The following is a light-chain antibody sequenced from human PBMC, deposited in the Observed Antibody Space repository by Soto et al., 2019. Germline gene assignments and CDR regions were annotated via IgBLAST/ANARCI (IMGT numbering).Light chain of an antibody. Sequence: QSALTQPPSASGSPGQSVTISCTGTSSDVGGYNYVSWYQQHPGKAPKVMMYEVSKRPSGVPDRISGSKSGTSASLAISGLQSEDEADYYCAAWDDDLHVWLFGGGTKLTVL. V-gene: IGLV2-8*01. CDR3: AAWDDDLHVWL. CDR2: EVS. J-gene: IGLJ3*02. CDR1: SSDVGGYNY.